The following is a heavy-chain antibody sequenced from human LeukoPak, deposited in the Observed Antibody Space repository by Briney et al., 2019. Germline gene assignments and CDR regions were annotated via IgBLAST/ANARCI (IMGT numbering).Heavy chain of an antibody. V-gene: IGHV3-33*01. Sequence: GRSLRLSCAASGFTFSSYGMHWVRQAPGKGLEWVAVIWYDGSNKYYADSVKGRFTISRDNSKNTLYLQMNSLRAEDAAVYYCARERDYGGTPYYYYGMDVWGQGTTVTVSS. D-gene: IGHD4-23*01. J-gene: IGHJ6*02. CDR3: ARERDYGGTPYYYYGMDV. CDR2: IWYDGSNK. CDR1: GFTFSSYG.